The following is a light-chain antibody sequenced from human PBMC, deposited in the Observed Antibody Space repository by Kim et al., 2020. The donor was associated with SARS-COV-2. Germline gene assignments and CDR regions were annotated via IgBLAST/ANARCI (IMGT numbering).Light chain of an antibody. V-gene: IGLV2-8*01. J-gene: IGLJ2*01. Sequence: SVNISCTGTSSDVRGYTYLVWYQQHPGRAPHLIIYEVNKRPSGGPDRFSGSKSGNTASLTVSGLQAEDEADYYCCSYAGRNNLLFGGGTQLTVL. CDR3: CSYAGRNNLL. CDR1: SSDVRGYTY. CDR2: EVN.